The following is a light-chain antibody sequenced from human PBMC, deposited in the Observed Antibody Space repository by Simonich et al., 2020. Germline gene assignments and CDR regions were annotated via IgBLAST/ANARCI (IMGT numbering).Light chain of an antibody. CDR1: QSISSW. CDR3: QQYNSYSQT. CDR2: KAS. Sequence: DIQMTQSPSPLSAYVGDRVTITCRASQSISSWLAWYQQKPGKAPKLLIYKASSLESGVPSRFSGSGSGTEFTLTISSLQPDDFATYYCQQYNSYSQTFGQGTKVEIK. J-gene: IGKJ1*01. V-gene: IGKV1-5*03.